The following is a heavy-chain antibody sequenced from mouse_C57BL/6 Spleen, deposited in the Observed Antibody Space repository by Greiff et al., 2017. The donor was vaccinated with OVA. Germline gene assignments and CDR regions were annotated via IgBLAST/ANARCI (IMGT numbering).Heavy chain of an antibody. Sequence: QVQLQQPGAELVKPGASVKLSCKASGYTFTSYWMHWVKQRPGQGLEWIGMIHPNSGSTKYNEKFKSKATLTVDKSSSTAYMQLSSLTSEDSAVYYCAREDGSSPYWGQGTLVTVSA. D-gene: IGHD1-1*01. CDR1: GYTFTSYW. CDR3: AREDGSSPY. J-gene: IGHJ3*01. V-gene: IGHV1-64*01. CDR2: IHPNSGST.